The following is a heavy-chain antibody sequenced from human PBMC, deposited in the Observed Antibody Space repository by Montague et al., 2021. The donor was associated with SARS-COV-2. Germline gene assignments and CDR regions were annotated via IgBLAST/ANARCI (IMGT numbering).Heavy chain of an antibody. CDR3: ARLVWFGELSSENWFDP. Sequence: SETLSLTCTVSGGSISSSSNYWGWIRQPPGEGLEWIGSIYYSGSTYYNSSLKSRVTISVDTSKNQFSLKLNSVTAADTAVYYCARLVWFGELSSENWFDPWGQGTLATVSS. CDR1: GGSISSSSNY. D-gene: IGHD3-10*01. CDR2: IYYSGST. V-gene: IGHV4-39*01. J-gene: IGHJ5*02.